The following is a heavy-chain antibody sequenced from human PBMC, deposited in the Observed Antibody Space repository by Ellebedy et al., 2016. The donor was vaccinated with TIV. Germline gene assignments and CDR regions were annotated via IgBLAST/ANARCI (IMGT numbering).Heavy chain of an antibody. J-gene: IGHJ4*02. V-gene: IGHV3-11*06. D-gene: IGHD3-16*02. CDR2: ISSSSSYT. CDR1: GFTFSDYY. Sequence: GESLKISCAASGFTFSDYYMSWIRQAPGKGLEWVSYISSSSSYTNYADSVTGRFTISRDNAKNSLYLQMNSLRAEDTAVYYCARGQLRLGELSLAPFDYWGQGTLVTVSS. CDR3: ARGQLRLGELSLAPFDY.